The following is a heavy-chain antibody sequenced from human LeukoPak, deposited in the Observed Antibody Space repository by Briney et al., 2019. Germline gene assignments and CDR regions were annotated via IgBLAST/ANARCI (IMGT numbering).Heavy chain of an antibody. J-gene: IGHJ4*02. D-gene: IGHD4-23*01. Sequence: PGGSLRLSCAASGFTFSSYWMSWVRQAPGKGLEWVANIKQDGSEKYYVDSVKGRFTISRDNAKNSLYLQMNSLRAEDTAVYYCARDHDYGGNAVGYWGQGTLVTVSS. CDR1: GFTFSSYW. CDR3: ARDHDYGGNAVGY. V-gene: IGHV3-7*01. CDR2: IKQDGSEK.